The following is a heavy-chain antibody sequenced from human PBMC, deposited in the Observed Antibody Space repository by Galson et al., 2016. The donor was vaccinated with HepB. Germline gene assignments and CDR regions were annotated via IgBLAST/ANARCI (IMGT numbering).Heavy chain of an antibody. CDR1: GFTFTSYA. CDR3: VRDHYPDKTTYYYWYFDL. Sequence: SLRLSCAASGFTFTSYAMHWVRQAPGKGLQYVSAISSNGGTTYYADSVKGRFTISRVNSKSTLYLQISGLRPDDSAIYYCVRDHYPDKTTYYYWYFDLWGRGTLVTVSS. V-gene: IGHV3-64D*06. D-gene: IGHD2/OR15-2a*01. J-gene: IGHJ2*01. CDR2: ISSNGGTT.